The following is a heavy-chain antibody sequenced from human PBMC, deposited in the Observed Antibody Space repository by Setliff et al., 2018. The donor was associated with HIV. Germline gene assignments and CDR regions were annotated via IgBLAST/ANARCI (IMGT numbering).Heavy chain of an antibody. D-gene: IGHD2-21*02. CDR2: FIQSGNT. V-gene: IGHV4-34*12. CDR3: AREDRAYCGGDCYSPFISD. CDR1: GGSFRGSS. J-gene: IGHJ4*02. Sequence: SETLSLTCAVYGGSFRGSSWNWIRQAPGKGLEWIGAFIQSGNTTYSPSVRSRVTTSMDSSMNQFSLKWTSVTAADTGVYYCAREDRAYCGGDCYSPFISDWGQGTLVTVSS.